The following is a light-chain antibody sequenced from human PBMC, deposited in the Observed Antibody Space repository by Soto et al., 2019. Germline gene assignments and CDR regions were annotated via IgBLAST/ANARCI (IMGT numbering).Light chain of an antibody. J-gene: IGKJ4*01. CDR2: AAS. Sequence: GDRVTITCRATQTISNFLNWYQQKPGQAPKLLIYAASSLHSGVPSRFSGGYSGTDFTLTISNLQPEDFATYYCQQSYSTPFTFGGGTKVEIK. V-gene: IGKV1-39*01. CDR1: QTISNF. CDR3: QQSYSTPFT.